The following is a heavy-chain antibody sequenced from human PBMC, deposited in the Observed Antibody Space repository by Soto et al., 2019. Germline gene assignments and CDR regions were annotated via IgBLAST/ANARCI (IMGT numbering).Heavy chain of an antibody. D-gene: IGHD3-10*01. J-gene: IGHJ6*02. Sequence: GESLKISCKGSGYSFTSYWISWVRQMPGKGLEWMGRIDPSDSYTNYSPSFQGHVTISADKSISTAYLQWSSLKASDTAMYYCARHVSRSGTDYGMDVWGQGTTVPVSS. CDR2: IDPSDSYT. CDR3: ARHVSRSGTDYGMDV. V-gene: IGHV5-10-1*01. CDR1: GYSFTSYW.